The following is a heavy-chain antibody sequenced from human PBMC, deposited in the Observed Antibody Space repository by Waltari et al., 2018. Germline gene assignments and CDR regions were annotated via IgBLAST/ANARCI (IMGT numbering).Heavy chain of an antibody. CDR1: GDVFDNYA. V-gene: IGHV1-69*01. CDR2: NIPRFNNP. Sequence: VQLVQSGAEVKKPGSSVRVSCKTSGDVFDNYAISWVRQAPGKGFEWMGGNIPRFNNPNYAKRFEGTVTITADESTSTGYMELTGLTSEDTAIYYCARGSKFGDYGDLDYWGQGTLVTVS. CDR3: ARGSKFGDYGDLDY. D-gene: IGHD4-17*01. J-gene: IGHJ4*02.